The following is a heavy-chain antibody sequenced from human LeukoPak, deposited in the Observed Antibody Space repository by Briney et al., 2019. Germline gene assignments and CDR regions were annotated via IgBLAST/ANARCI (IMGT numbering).Heavy chain of an antibody. D-gene: IGHD1-1*01. V-gene: IGHV1-8*01. CDR1: EYTFTSYD. J-gene: IGHJ6*02. CDR2: MNPNSGNT. Sequence: ASVKVSCKASEYTFTSYDINWVRQATGQGLEWMGWMNPNSGNTGYAQKFQGRVTMTRNTSISTAYMELSSLRSEDTAVYYCARETRDWNGHGMDVWGQGTTVTVSS. CDR3: ARETRDWNGHGMDV.